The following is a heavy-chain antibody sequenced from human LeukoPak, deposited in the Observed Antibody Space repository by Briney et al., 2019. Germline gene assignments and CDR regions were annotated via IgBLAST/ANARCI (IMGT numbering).Heavy chain of an antibody. V-gene: IGHV5-51*01. CDR1: GYSFTSYW. Sequence: GESLKISCKGSGYSFTSYWIGWVRQMPGKGLEWMGIIDPGDSDTRYSPSLQGQVTISADKSISTAYLQWSSLKASDTGIYYCARVRYSGYDQADYWGQGTLVTVSS. CDR3: ARVRYSGYDQADY. J-gene: IGHJ4*02. D-gene: IGHD5-12*01. CDR2: IDPGDSDT.